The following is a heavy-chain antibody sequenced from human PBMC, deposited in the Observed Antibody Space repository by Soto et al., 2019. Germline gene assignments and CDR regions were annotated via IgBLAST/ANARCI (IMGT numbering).Heavy chain of an antibody. V-gene: IGHV3-23*01. D-gene: IGHD4-17*01. CDR2: ITDSGYTS. Sequence: PGGSLRLSCSASGFTFSRFVMSWVRQAPGKGLEWVADITDSGYTSKEADSVKGRFTISRDNSKSTLYLQLNSLRVDDTAIYYCARVGVYGTDHYYRGMDVWGQGSPVTVSS. J-gene: IGHJ6*02. CDR1: GFTFSRFV. CDR3: ARVGVYGTDHYYRGMDV.